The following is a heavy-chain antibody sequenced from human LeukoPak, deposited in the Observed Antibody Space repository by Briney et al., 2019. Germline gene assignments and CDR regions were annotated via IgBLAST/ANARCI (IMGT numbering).Heavy chain of an antibody. V-gene: IGHV1-2*02. CDR2: INPNSGGT. CDR3: ARERGVTRYSGSPMVDP. CDR1: GYTFTGYY. J-gene: IGHJ5*02. Sequence: ASVKVSCKASGYTFTGYYMHWVRQAPGQGLEWMGWINPNSGGTNYAQKFQGRVTMTRDTSISTAYMEPSRLRSDDTAVYYCARERGVTRYSGSPMVDPWGQGTLVTVSS. D-gene: IGHD1-26*01.